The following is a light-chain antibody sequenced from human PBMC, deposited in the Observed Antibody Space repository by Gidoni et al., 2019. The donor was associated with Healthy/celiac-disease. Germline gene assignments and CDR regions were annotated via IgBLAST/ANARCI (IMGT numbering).Light chain of an antibody. CDR3: QQYNNWSPWT. Sequence: EIVMTQSPATLSVSPGERATLSCRASQSVSSNLAWYQQKPGQAPRLLIYGASTRATGIPARFSGSGSGTEFTLTISSLQSEDFAVYYCQQYNNWSPWTFXQXTKVEIK. J-gene: IGKJ1*01. V-gene: IGKV3-15*01. CDR2: GAS. CDR1: QSVSSN.